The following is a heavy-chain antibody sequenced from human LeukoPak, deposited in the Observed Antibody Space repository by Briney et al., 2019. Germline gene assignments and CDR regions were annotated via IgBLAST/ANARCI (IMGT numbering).Heavy chain of an antibody. D-gene: IGHD4-17*01. Sequence: YPSETLSLTCTVSGGSVSNYYWSWIRQSPGKGLEWIGYIYYTETSYNPSLESRVTISADTSKNQFSLKLSSVTAADTAVYYCARAYGYYYYYMDVWGKGTTVTISS. V-gene: IGHV4-59*02. CDR3: ARAYGYYYYYMDV. J-gene: IGHJ6*03. CDR1: GGSVSNYY. CDR2: IYYTET.